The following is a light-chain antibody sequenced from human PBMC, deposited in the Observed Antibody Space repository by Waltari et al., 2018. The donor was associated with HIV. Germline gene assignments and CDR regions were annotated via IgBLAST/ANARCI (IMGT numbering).Light chain of an antibody. CDR1: PSVKNN. Sequence: EIVMTQSPATLSVSPGARATLTCRASPSVKNNLAWYQQKPGQAPRILFYGASTRVTGIPARFSGSGSETEFTLTISSLQSEDFAVYYCQQYNNWPGTFGQGTKVEIE. CDR3: QQYNNWPGT. V-gene: IGKV3-15*01. J-gene: IGKJ1*01. CDR2: GAS.